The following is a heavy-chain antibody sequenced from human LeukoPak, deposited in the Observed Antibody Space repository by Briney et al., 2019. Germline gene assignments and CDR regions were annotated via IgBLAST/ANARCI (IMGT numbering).Heavy chain of an antibody. CDR2: ISYDGSNK. V-gene: IGHV3-30-3*01. CDR1: VFTFSSYS. Sequence: PGRSLRLSCAASVFTFSSYSMHWVRQAPGKGLEWVAVISYDGSNKYYADSVKGRFTISRDNSKNTLYLQMNSLRAEDTAVYYCARDRVAEVLSNWFDPWGQGTLVTVSS. CDR3: ARDRVAEVLSNWFDP. D-gene: IGHD6-13*01. J-gene: IGHJ5*02.